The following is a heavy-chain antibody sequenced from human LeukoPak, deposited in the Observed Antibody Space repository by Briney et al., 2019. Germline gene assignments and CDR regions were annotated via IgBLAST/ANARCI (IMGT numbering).Heavy chain of an antibody. CDR2: IRYDGSNK. CDR1: GFTFSSYG. V-gene: IGHV3-30*02. Sequence: GGSLRLSCAASGFTFSSYGMHWVRQAPGKGLEWVAFIRYDGSNKYYADSVKGRFTISRDNSKNTLYLQMNSLRAEDSAVYYCAKVKVNYYDSTSYFDYWGQGTLVTVSS. D-gene: IGHD3-22*01. J-gene: IGHJ4*02. CDR3: AKVKVNYYDSTSYFDY.